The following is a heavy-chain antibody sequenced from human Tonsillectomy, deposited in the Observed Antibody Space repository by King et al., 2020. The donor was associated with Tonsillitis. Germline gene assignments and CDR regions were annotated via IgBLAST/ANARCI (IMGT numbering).Heavy chain of an antibody. V-gene: IGHV3-53*01. D-gene: IGHD3-22*01. CDR1: GFTVSSNY. CDR2: IYSGGST. Sequence: QLVQSGGGLIQPGGSLRLSCAASGFTVSSNYMSWVRQAPGKGLEWVSVIYSGGSTYYADSVKGRFTISRDNSKNTLYLQMNSLRAEDTAVYFCARGYYYDSSGYYFFDYWGQGTLVTVSS. CDR3: ARGYYYDSSGYYFFDY. J-gene: IGHJ4*02.